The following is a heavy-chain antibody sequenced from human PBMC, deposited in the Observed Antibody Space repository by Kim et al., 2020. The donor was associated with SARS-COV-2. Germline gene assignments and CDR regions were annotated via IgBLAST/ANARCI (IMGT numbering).Heavy chain of an antibody. Sequence: SETLSLTCTVSGGSISSSRYYWGWIRQPPGKGLEWIGNIYYSGSTYYNPSLKSRVTISVDTSKNRFSLKLSSVTAADTAVYYCARLGPGLLNWFDPWGQG. CDR3: ARLGPGLLNWFDP. J-gene: IGHJ5*02. CDR2: IYYSGST. V-gene: IGHV4-39*01. CDR1: GGSISSSRYY. D-gene: IGHD1-26*01.